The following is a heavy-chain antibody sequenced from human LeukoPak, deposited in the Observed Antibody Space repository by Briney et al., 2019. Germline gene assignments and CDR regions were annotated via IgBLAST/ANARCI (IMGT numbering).Heavy chain of an antibody. Sequence: PPGTLSLTCAVSGGSISSSNWWSWVRQPPGKGLEWIGEIYHSGSTNYNPSLKSRVTISVDKSKNQFSLKLSSVTAADTAVYYCARDLFDWLSPSDYWGQGTLVTVSS. CDR1: GGSISSSNW. J-gene: IGHJ4*02. V-gene: IGHV4-4*03. CDR2: IYHSGST. CDR3: ARDLFDWLSPSDY. D-gene: IGHD3-9*01.